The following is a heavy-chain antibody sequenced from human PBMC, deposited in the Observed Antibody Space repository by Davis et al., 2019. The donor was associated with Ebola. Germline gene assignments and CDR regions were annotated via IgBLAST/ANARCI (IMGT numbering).Heavy chain of an antibody. CDR2: INHSGST. V-gene: IGHV4-34*01. J-gene: IGHJ5*02. CDR3: GGIRGQWLES. D-gene: IGHD6-19*01. Sequence: PGGSLRLSCAVYGGSFSGYYWSWIRQPPGKGLEWIGEINHSGSTNYNPSLKSRVTISVDTSKNQFSLKRSSVTAADTAMYYCGGIRGQWLESWGQGSLVTVST. CDR1: GGSFSGYY.